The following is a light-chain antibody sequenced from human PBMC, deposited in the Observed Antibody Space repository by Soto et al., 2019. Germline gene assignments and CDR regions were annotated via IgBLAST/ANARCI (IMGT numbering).Light chain of an antibody. CDR1: QSVLSN. Sequence: EIVMTQSPATLSVSPGEGATLSCRASQSVLSNLAWYRQKPGQAPRLLIYDASTRATGIPARFSGSGSGTEFSLTFSSLQSEDFAVYFCQQYNSWPFTFGGGTKVELK. CDR2: DAS. V-gene: IGKV3-15*01. CDR3: QQYNSWPFT. J-gene: IGKJ4*01.